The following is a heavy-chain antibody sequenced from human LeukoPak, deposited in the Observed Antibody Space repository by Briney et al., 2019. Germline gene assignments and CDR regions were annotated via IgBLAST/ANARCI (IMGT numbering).Heavy chain of an antibody. Sequence: GSSVKVSCKASGGTFSSYAISWVRQAPGQGLEWMGGIIPIFGTANYAQKFQGRVTITADESTSTAYMELSSLRSEDTAVYYCARLGPFYDSSSYGDYNWFDPWGQGTLATVSS. J-gene: IGHJ5*02. V-gene: IGHV1-69*01. CDR3: ARLGPFYDSSSYGDYNWFDP. CDR2: IIPIFGTA. CDR1: GGTFSSYA. D-gene: IGHD3-22*01.